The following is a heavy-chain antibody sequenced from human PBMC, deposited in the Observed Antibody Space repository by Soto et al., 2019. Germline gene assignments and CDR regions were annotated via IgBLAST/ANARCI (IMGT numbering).Heavy chain of an antibody. Sequence: PGGSLRLSCAASGFTFSSYAMSWVRQAPGKGLEWVSAISGSGGSTYYADSVKGRFTISRDNSKNTLYLQMNSLRAEDTAVYYCAKNYRRTRPGVTMGGLGYYYGMDVWGQGTTVTVSS. CDR1: GFTFSSYA. V-gene: IGHV3-23*01. CDR2: ISGSGGST. D-gene: IGHD3-10*01. CDR3: AKNYRRTRPGVTMGGLGYYYGMDV. J-gene: IGHJ6*02.